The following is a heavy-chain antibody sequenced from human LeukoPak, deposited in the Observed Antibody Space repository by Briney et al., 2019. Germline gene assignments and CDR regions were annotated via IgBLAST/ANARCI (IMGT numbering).Heavy chain of an antibody. CDR2: ISGSGGST. V-gene: IGHV3-23*01. CDR1: GFTFSSYA. D-gene: IGHD2-15*01. J-gene: IGHJ4*02. Sequence: GGSLRLSCAASGFTFSSYAMSWVRQAPGKGLECVSAISGSGGSTYYADSVKGRFTISRDNSKNTLYLQMNSLRAEDTAVYYCAKTEDRDIVVVVAALVFDYWGQGTLVTVSS. CDR3: AKTEDRDIVVVVAALVFDY.